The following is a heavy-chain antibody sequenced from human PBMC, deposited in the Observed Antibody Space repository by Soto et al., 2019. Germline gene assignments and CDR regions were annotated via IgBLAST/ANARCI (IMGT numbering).Heavy chain of an antibody. CDR1: GYTFTSYD. J-gene: IGHJ4*02. Sequence: ASVKVSCKASGYTFTSYDINWVRQATGQGLEWMGWMNPNSGNTGYAQKFQGRVTMTRNTSISTAYMELSSLRSEDAAVYYCARGEDSTTWTDYWGQGTLVTVSS. CDR3: ARGEDSTTWTDY. CDR2: MNPNSGNT. V-gene: IGHV1-8*01. D-gene: IGHD1-1*01.